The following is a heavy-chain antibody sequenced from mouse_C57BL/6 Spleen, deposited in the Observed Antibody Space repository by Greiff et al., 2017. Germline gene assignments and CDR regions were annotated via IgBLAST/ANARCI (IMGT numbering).Heavy chain of an antibody. Sequence: EVNVVESGGGLVKPGGSLKLSCAASGFTFSSYAMSWVRQTPEKRLEWVATISDGGSYTYYPANVKGRFTISRDNAKNNLYLQMSHLKSEDTAMYYCARGGAMDYWGQGTSVTVSS. J-gene: IGHJ4*01. CDR3: ARGGAMDY. CDR2: ISDGGSYT. V-gene: IGHV5-4*03. CDR1: GFTFSSYA.